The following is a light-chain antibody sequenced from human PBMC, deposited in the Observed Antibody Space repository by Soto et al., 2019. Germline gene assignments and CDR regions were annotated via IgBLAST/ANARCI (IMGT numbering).Light chain of an antibody. CDR1: QSVRTH. J-gene: IGKJ2*01. V-gene: IGKV1-39*01. Sequence: DIQMTQSPSSLSASIGDRVTITCRASQSVRTHLNWYHQKPGKAPEPLIYAASSLQAGVPSRFSGSGSGTDFTLTISSLHPEDFGDYYCQQSYSPPRTFGQGTNLEIK. CDR3: QQSYSPPRT. CDR2: AAS.